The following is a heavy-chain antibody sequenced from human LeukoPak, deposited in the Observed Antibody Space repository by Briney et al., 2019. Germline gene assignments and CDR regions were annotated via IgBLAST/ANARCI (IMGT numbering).Heavy chain of an antibody. Sequence: SQTLSLTCAISGDSVSSNSAAWNWIRQSPSRGLEWLGRTYYRSKWYNDYAVSVKGRIAINPDTSKNQFSLKLSSVTAADTAVYYCARQYEHYYGSGSYGFDPWGQGTLVTVSS. D-gene: IGHD3-10*01. V-gene: IGHV6-1*01. CDR1: GDSVSSNSAA. J-gene: IGHJ5*02. CDR2: TYYRSKWYN. CDR3: ARQYEHYYGSGSYGFDP.